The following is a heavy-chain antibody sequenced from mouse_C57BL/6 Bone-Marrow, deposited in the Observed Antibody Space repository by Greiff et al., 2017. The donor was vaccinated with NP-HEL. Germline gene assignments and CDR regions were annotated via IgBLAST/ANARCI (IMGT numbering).Heavy chain of an antibody. V-gene: IGHV3-6*01. CDR3: ARADLLWYPPWFAY. Sequence: EVKLVESGPGLVKPSQSLSLTCSVTGYSITSGYYWNWIRQFPGNKLEWMGYISYDGSNNYNPSLKNRISITRDTSKNQFFLKLNSVTTEDTATYYCARADLLWYPPWFAYWGQGTLVTVSA. CDR2: ISYDGSN. D-gene: IGHD2-1*01. CDR1: GYSITSGYY. J-gene: IGHJ3*01.